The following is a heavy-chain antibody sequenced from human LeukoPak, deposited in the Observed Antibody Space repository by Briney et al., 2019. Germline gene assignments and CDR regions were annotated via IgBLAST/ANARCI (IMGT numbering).Heavy chain of an antibody. CDR2: ISRSGSTI. V-gene: IGHV3-48*03. CDR3: ARGRQQLYTG. Sequence: PGGSLRLSCAASGFTFSSYEMNWVRQAPGKGLEWISYISRSGSTINYADSVKGRFTISRDDAKYSLYLQMNSLRAEDTAVYYCARGRQQLYTGWGQGTLVTVSS. D-gene: IGHD6-13*01. J-gene: IGHJ4*02. CDR1: GFTFSSYE.